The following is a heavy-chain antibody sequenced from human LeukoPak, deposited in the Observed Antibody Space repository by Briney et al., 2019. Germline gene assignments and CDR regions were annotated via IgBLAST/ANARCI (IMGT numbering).Heavy chain of an antibody. Sequence: ASVKVSCKASGYTFTGYYMHWVRQAPGQGLEWMGWINPNSGGTNYAQKFQGRVTMTRDTSISTAYMELSRLRSDDTAVYYCARVRPRNRYNWFDPRGQGTLVTVSS. J-gene: IGHJ5*02. CDR3: ARVRPRNRYNWFDP. CDR1: GYTFTGYY. D-gene: IGHD1-14*01. CDR2: INPNSGGT. V-gene: IGHV1-2*02.